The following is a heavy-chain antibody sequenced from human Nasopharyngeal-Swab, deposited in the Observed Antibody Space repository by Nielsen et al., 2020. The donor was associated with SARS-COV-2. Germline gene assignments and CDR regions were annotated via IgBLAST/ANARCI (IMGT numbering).Heavy chain of an antibody. CDR3: ARDPVGATTLGLVLDY. CDR1: GFTFSSYA. J-gene: IGHJ4*02. V-gene: IGHV3-30-3*01. D-gene: IGHD1-26*01. CDR2: ISCDGSNK. Sequence: GESLKISCAASGFTFSSYAMHWVRQAPGKGLAWVAVISCDGSNKYYADSVKGRFTISRDNSKNTLYLQMNSLRAEDTAVYYGARDPVGATTLGLVLDYWGQGTLVTVSS.